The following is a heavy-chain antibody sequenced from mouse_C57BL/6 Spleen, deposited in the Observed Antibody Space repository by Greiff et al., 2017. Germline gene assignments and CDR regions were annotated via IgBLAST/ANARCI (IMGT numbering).Heavy chain of an antibody. Sequence: QVTLKESGPGILQPSQTLSLTCSFSGFSLSTFGMGVGWIRQPSGKGLEWLALIWWDDDKYYNPALKSRLTISKDTSKNQVFLKIANVDTADTATYYCARIYYYGSSLYFDYWGQGTTLTVSS. J-gene: IGHJ2*01. CDR3: ARIYYYGSSLYFDY. D-gene: IGHD1-1*01. CDR1: GFSLSTFGMG. CDR2: IWWDDDK. V-gene: IGHV8-8*01.